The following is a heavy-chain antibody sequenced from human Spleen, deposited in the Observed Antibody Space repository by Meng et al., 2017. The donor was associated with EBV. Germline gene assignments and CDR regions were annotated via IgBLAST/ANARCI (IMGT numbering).Heavy chain of an antibody. V-gene: IGHV1-8*01. J-gene: IGHJ5*02. CDR3: ARDVYASGTYRSDP. CDR1: GYTFSFYD. D-gene: IGHD3-10*01. CDR2: MNPSSGDS. Sequence: QVQLGQSGAEVKKPGASVVVSCKASGYTFSFYDINWVRQATGQGLEWMGWMNPSSGDSGYAQKFQGRVTMTRNTSISTVYMELSSLRSEDTAVYYCARDVYASGTYRSDPWGQGTLVTVSS.